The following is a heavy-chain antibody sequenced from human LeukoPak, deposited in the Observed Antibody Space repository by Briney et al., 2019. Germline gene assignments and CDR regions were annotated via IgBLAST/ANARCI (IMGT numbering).Heavy chain of an antibody. CDR2: IYSGGST. D-gene: IGHD2-21*01. CDR3: VNIALAVY. Sequence: GGSLRLSCAASGFTVSSNYMSWVRQAPGKGLEWVSVIYSGGSTYYADSVKGRFTISRDNSKNTVYLQMSSLRAEDTAVYYCVNIALAVYWGQGTLVTVSS. CDR1: GFTVSSNY. V-gene: IGHV3-53*05. J-gene: IGHJ4*02.